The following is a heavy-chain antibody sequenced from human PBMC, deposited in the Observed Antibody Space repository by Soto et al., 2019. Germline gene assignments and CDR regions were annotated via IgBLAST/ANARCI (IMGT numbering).Heavy chain of an antibody. Sequence: QVQLVQSGAEVKKPGSSVKVSCKASGGTFSRDAISWVRQAPGQGLEWMGGIIPMFGTAKYVQKLQGRLTITEDESTTTAYMELRRLRSDDTAVYYCARGVVVVAASQLGWFDPWGQGTLVTVSS. J-gene: IGHJ5*02. CDR2: IIPMFGTA. D-gene: IGHD2-15*01. CDR3: ARGVVVVAASQLGWFDP. V-gene: IGHV1-69*01. CDR1: GGTFSRDA.